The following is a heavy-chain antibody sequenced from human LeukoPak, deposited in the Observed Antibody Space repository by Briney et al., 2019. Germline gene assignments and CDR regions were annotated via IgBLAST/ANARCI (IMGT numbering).Heavy chain of an antibody. J-gene: IGHJ6*03. D-gene: IGHD6-19*01. Sequence: GGSLRLSCAASGFTVRDNYMSWVRQAPGKGLEWVSYISSSASIIYYSDSVKGRFTISRDNAKNSLYLQMNSLRDEDKAVYYCARGDSSGPDYYYYMDVWGKGTTVTISS. CDR3: ARGDSSGPDYYYYMDV. V-gene: IGHV3-11*04. CDR1: GFTVRDNY. CDR2: ISSSASII.